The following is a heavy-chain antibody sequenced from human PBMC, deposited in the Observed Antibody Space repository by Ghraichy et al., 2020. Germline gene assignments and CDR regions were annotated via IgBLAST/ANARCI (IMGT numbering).Heavy chain of an antibody. D-gene: IGHD6-13*01. J-gene: IGHJ6*02. CDR2: ISYDGSNK. V-gene: IGHV3-30-3*01. Sequence: GGSLRLSCAASGFTFSSYAMHWVRQAPGKGLEWVAVISYDGSNKYYADSVKGRFTISRDNSKNTLYLKMNSLRAEDTAVYYCARAPIADSSPSNYYYGMDVWGQGTTVTVSS. CDR3: ARAPIADSSPSNYYYGMDV. CDR1: GFTFSSYA.